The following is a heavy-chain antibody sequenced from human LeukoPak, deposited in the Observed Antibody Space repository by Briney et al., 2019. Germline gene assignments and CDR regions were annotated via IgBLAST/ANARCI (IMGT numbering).Heavy chain of an antibody. J-gene: IGHJ3*02. Sequence: PGGSLRLSCVASGFTFSSYAMGWVRQALGKRPEWVSSLTDSSGTTYYVDSVKGRFTISRDNSKNTLYLHMNSLRAEDTAMYYCAKKRDAFDIWGQGTVVAVSS. CDR3: AKKRDAFDI. D-gene: IGHD5-24*01. V-gene: IGHV3-23*01. CDR1: GFTFSSYA. CDR2: LTDSSGTT.